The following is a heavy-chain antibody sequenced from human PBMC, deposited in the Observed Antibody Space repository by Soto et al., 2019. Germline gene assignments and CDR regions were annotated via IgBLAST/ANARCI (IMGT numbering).Heavy chain of an antibody. CDR3: AKSLSTAVNYGVDV. CDR1: GFTFSDNA. J-gene: IGHJ6*02. V-gene: IGHV3-23*01. Sequence: EVQLLESGGGLVQPGGSLRLSCGASGFTFSDNAMTWVRQAPGKGLEWVSSISDDGDSTYYADSVKGRFAVSRDNSKNTLFLHMNSLGAEDTAVYYCAKSLSTAVNYGVDVWGQGTAVTVSS. D-gene: IGHD2-2*01. CDR2: ISDDGDST.